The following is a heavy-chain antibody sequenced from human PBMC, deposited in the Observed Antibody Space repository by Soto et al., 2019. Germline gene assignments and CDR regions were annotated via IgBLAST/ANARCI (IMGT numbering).Heavy chain of an antibody. J-gene: IGHJ4*02. D-gene: IGHD5-18*01. CDR2: ISSSGNS. V-gene: IGHV4-61*08. CDR1: GDSVSSDDFY. Sequence: SETLSLTCTVSGDSVSSDDFYWTWIRQPPGKGLEWIGYISSSGNSNYNPSLKSRVTMSLETSNNQFSLKLTSVTPADTAVYYCARDIRGFSRAFDYWGQGALVTVSS. CDR3: ARDIRGFSRAFDY.